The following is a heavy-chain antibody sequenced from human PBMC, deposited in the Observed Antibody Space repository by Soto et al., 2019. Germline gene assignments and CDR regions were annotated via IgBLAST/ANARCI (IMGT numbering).Heavy chain of an antibody. J-gene: IGHJ6*02. CDR3: AMVDVYVTPSPQDV. CDR2: FNAYNGNT. Sequence: QVQLVQSGAEVKNPGASVKVSCKPSGSSFTRYGIGWARQAPGQGLEGMGWFNAYNGNTNYAQNLQGRLTLTTDTSTTTAYMELRSLRSNDTAIYYCAMVDVYVTPSPQDVWGQGTTVTVSS. CDR1: GSSFTRYG. V-gene: IGHV1-18*01. D-gene: IGHD3-16*01.